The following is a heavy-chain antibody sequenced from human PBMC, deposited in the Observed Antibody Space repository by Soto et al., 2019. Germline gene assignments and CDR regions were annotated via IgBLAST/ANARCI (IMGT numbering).Heavy chain of an antibody. CDR3: ARSRNLDV. J-gene: IGHJ6*02. V-gene: IGHV4-34*01. CDR1: GGSFSENH. CDR2: IQNTGGT. Sequence: QVQVQQWGAGLLKPSETLSLTCAVYGGSFSENHWSWIRQPPGKGLEWIGEIQNTGGTNYSPSLKRRVTISVDRSKNQLSLSLTSVSAADTAVYYCARSRNLDVWGQGTTVIVSS. D-gene: IGHD1-1*01.